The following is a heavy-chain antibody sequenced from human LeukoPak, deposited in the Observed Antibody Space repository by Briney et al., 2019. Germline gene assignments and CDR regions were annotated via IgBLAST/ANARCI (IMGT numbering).Heavy chain of an antibody. CDR3: ARTYSGYDSDAFDI. CDR2: INHSGST. V-gene: IGHV4-34*01. J-gene: IGHJ3*02. Sequence: SETLSLTCAVYGGSFSGYYWSWIRQPPGKGLEWIGEINHSGSTNYNPSLKSRVTISVDTSKNQFSLKLSSVTAADTAVYYCARTYSGYDSDAFDIWGQGTMVTVSS. CDR1: GGSFSGYY. D-gene: IGHD5-12*01.